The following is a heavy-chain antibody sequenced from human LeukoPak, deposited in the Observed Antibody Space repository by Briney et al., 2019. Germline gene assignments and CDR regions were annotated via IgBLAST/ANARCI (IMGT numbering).Heavy chain of an antibody. D-gene: IGHD6-13*01. Sequence: GGSLRLSCTASTFTLNNYWMSWVRQAPGKGLEWVANIKQDGSEKYYVDSVKGRFTISRDNAKNSLYLQMNSLRAEDTAVYYCARRAGYTGSWSAFDYWGQGTLVTVSS. CDR2: IKQDGSEK. J-gene: IGHJ4*02. V-gene: IGHV3-7*05. CDR3: ARRAGYTGSWSAFDY. CDR1: TFTLNNYW.